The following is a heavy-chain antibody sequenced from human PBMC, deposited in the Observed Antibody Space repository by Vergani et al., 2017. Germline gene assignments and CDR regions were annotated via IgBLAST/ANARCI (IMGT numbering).Heavy chain of an antibody. V-gene: IGHV5-51*01. CDR2: IYPGDSDT. Sequence: EVQLVQSGAEVKKPGESLKISCKGSGYSFTSYWIGWVRQMPGKGLEWMGIIYPGDSDTRYSPSFQGQVTISADKSISTAYLQWSSLKASDTAMYYCAXPGSVTMVRGVLTDAFDIWGQGTMVTVSS. J-gene: IGHJ3*02. CDR3: AXPGSVTMVRGVLTDAFDI. D-gene: IGHD3-10*01. CDR1: GYSFTSYW.